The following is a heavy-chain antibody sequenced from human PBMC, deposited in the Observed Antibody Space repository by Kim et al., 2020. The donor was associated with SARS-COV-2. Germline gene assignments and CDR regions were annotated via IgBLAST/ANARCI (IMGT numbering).Heavy chain of an antibody. CDR1: GFTFSSYS. V-gene: IGHV3-21*04. Sequence: GGSLRLSCAASGFTFSSYSMNWVRQAPGKGLEWVSSISSSSSYIYYADSVKGRFTISRDNAKNSLYLQMNSLRAEDTAVYYCARDRHEGGAFDIWGQGTMVTVSS. D-gene: IGHD3-16*01. CDR2: ISSSSSYI. J-gene: IGHJ3*02. CDR3: ARDRHEGGAFDI.